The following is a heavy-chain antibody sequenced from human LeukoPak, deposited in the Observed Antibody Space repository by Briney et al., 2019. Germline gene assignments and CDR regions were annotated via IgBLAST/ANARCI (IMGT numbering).Heavy chain of an antibody. CDR2: IDPSHSYT. V-gene: IGHV5-10-1*01. D-gene: IGHD1-1*01. CDR1: GYSFTSYW. J-gene: IGHJ4*02. CDR3: SPSAGTEPYFDY. Sequence: GESLKISCKGSGYSFTSYWISWVRQMPGKGLEWMGRIDPSHSYTNYSPSFQGHVTISADKSISTAYVQWSSLKASDTAMYYCSPSAGTEPYFDYWGQGTLVTVSS.